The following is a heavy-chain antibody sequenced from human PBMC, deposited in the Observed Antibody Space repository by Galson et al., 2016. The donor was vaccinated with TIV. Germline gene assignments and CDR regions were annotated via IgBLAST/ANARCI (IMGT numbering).Heavy chain of an antibody. CDR2: MSPANGNT. CDR3: AKAPGVSSPSWGLYDYHYHLDV. D-gene: IGHD2-2*01. V-gene: IGHV1-8*01. CDR1: GYTFTSFD. Sequence: SVKVSCKASGYTFTSFDISWIRQAPGQGLEWMGWMSPANGNTGYAQKFRGRITMTRHPSTTTVYMELSGLTSEDTAVYYCAKAPGVSSPSWGLYDYHYHLDVWGQGTSVTVSS. J-gene: IGHJ6*02.